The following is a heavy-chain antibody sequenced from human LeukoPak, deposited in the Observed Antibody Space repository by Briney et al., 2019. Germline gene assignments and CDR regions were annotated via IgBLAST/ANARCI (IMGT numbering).Heavy chain of an antibody. Sequence: PSETLSLTCSVSGGSINSFYWSWIRQPPGKGLEWTGYIHSNGGTNYNPSLKIRFTMSVYTSKNHFSLKLNSLAAPNSAVYFWGRHVSGPYGWRGDFDYWGQGSMVNV. V-gene: IGHV4-59*08. CDR2: IHSNGGT. D-gene: IGHD3-10*01. J-gene: IGHJ4*02. CDR1: GGSINSFY. CDR3: GRHVSGPYGWRGDFDY.